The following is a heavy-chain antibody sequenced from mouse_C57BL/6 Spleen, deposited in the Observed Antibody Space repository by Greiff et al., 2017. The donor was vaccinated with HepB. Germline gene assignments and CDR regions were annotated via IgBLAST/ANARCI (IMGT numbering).Heavy chain of an antibody. V-gene: IGHV6-3*01. Sequence: EVKLMESGGGLVQPGGSMKLSCVASGFTFSNYWMNWVRQSPEKGLEWVAQIRFKSDNYATHYAESVKGRFTISRDDSKSSVYLQMNNLRAEDTGIYYCTWLLRAMDYWGQGTSVTVSS. CDR2: IRFKSDNYAT. J-gene: IGHJ4*01. CDR1: GFTFSNYW. D-gene: IGHD2-3*01. CDR3: TWLLRAMDY.